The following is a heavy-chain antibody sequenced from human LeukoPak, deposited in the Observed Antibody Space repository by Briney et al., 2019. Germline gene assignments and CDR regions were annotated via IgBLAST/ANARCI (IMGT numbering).Heavy chain of an antibody. CDR2: ISSSSSYI. V-gene: IGHV3-21*01. Sequence: GGSLRLSCAASGFTFSNSCMNWVRQAPGKGLEWVSSISSSSSYIYYADSVKGRFTISRDNAKNSLYLQMNSLRAEDTAVYYCARSQVAGPFDYWGQGTLVTVSS. CDR3: ARSQVAGPFDY. D-gene: IGHD6-19*01. CDR1: GFTFSNSC. J-gene: IGHJ4*02.